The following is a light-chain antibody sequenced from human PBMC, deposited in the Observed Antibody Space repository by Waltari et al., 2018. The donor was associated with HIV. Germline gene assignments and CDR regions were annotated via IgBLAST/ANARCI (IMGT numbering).Light chain of an antibody. Sequence: QSVMTQPPSASGTPGQRVTVACSGTSSNIGSRSVNWYQHSPGTAPKLLIFTNEQRPAGVPDRFSASKSGTSAALSISGLHSGDEGVYYCATWDVSLNGVVFGGGTKLTVL. CDR2: TNE. CDR3: ATWDVSLNGVV. CDR1: SSNIGSRS. V-gene: IGLV1-44*01. J-gene: IGLJ2*01.